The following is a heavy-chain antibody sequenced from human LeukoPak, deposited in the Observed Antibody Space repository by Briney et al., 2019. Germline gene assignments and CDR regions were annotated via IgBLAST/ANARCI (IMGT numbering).Heavy chain of an antibody. J-gene: IGHJ5*02. V-gene: IGHV4-4*02. D-gene: IGHD2-15*01. Sequence: SGTLSLTCAVSGGSISSSNWWSWVRQPPGKGLEWIGEIYHSGSTNYNPSLKSRVTISVDKSKNQFSLKLSSVTAPDTAVYYCARYQTVVVVAATINWFDPWGQGTLVTVSS. CDR3: ARYQTVVVVAATINWFDP. CDR2: IYHSGST. CDR1: GGSISSSNW.